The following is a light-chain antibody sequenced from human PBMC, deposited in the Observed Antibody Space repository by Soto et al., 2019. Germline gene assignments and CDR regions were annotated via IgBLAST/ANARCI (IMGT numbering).Light chain of an antibody. CDR1: NSDVGGYNY. Sequence: QSALTQPASVSGSPGQSITISCTGTNSDVGGYNYVSWYQQHPGKAPKFMIYDVSSRPSGVSDRFSGSKSGNTASLTISGLQAEDEADYYCSSYTTSNTRQIVFGTGTMLTVL. V-gene: IGLV2-14*01. CDR2: DVS. J-gene: IGLJ1*01. CDR3: SSYTTSNTRQIV.